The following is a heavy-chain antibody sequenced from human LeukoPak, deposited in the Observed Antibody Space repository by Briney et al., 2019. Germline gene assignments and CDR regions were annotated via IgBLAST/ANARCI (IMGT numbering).Heavy chain of an antibody. CDR3: ARACYDILTGPLWGFDY. CDR2: ISSSGSTT. J-gene: IGHJ4*02. D-gene: IGHD3-9*01. Sequence: GGSLRLSCAASGFTFSSYEMNWVRQAPGKGLEWVSYISSSGSTTYYADSVKGRFTISRDNAKNSLYLQMNSLRAEDTAVYYCARACYDILTGPLWGFDYWGQGTLVTVSS. CDR1: GFTFSSYE. V-gene: IGHV3-48*03.